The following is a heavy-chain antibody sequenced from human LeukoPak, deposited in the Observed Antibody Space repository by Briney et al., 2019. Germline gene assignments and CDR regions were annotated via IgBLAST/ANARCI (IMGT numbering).Heavy chain of an antibody. J-gene: IGHJ5*02. Sequence: GGSLRPSCAASGFTFNTYAMSWVRQAPGTGLEWVSSISGSGGSTYYADSVRGRFTISRDNSNNTLYLQINSLRADDTAVYYCAKTPSFLWFDPWGQGTLVTVSS. CDR2: ISGSGGST. D-gene: IGHD3-3*01. CDR1: GFTFNTYA. CDR3: AKTPSFLWFDP. V-gene: IGHV3-23*01.